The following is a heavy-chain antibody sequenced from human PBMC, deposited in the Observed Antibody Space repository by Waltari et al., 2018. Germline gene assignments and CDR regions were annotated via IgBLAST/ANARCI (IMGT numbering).Heavy chain of an antibody. J-gene: IGHJ4*02. CDR1: GVTFSSYA. CDR2: ISGSGTII. D-gene: IGHD2-15*01. CDR3: AKAEFCTSRSCSLDY. V-gene: IGHV3-23*01. Sequence: EVQLLESGGELVQPGGSLRLSCAAYGVTFSSYAMNWVRQVPGKGLEWVSFISGSGTIIYYADSVKGRFTISRDNSKNTVHLQMNSLRAEDTAVYYCAKAEFCTSRSCSLDYWGQGTLITVSS.